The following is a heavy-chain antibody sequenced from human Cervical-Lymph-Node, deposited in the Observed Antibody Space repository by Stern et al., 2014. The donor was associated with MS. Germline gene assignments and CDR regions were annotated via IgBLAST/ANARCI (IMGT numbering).Heavy chain of an antibody. D-gene: IGHD3-3*01. CDR1: GYIFTDYY. CDR3: ARGSGTAYDLRGDY. CDR2: INPNSGGT. V-gene: IGHV1-2*02. Sequence: VQLVASGAEARAPGASMKVSCKASGYIFTDYYLHWVRQAPGQGLEWLGWINPNSGGTNYAQNFQGRVTMTRDTSISTAYMELRWLGSADTAVYYCARGSGTAYDLRGDYWGQGTLVTVSS. J-gene: IGHJ4*01.